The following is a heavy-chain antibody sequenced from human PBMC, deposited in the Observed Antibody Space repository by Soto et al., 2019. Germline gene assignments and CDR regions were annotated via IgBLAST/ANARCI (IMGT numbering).Heavy chain of an antibody. D-gene: IGHD3-10*01. CDR3: THSRVYGSGTGY. Sequence: QITLKESGPTVLKPKQTLTLTCSFSGFSLSTSGVAVTWIRQPPRKALEWLALIYWDDAKHYRPSLRTRHTITTHASKNQVVLTMTNMDPADTATYYCTHSRVYGSGTGYWGQGTLVTVSS. V-gene: IGHV2-5*02. J-gene: IGHJ4*02. CDR2: IYWDDAK. CDR1: GFSLSTSGVA.